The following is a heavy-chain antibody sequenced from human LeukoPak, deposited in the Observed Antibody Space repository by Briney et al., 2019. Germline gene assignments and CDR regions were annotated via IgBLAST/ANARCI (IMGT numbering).Heavy chain of an antibody. V-gene: IGHV4-39*01. D-gene: IGHD2-2*01. CDR3: ARHRDRLSNMDV. CDR2: IYYSGST. Sequence: SETLSLTCTVSGGSISSYYWSWIRQPPGKGLEWIGSIYYSGSTYYNTSLKSRVTISVDTSKNQFSLKLNSVTAADTAVYFCARHRDRLSNMDVWGKGTTVTISS. CDR1: GGSISSYY. J-gene: IGHJ6*03.